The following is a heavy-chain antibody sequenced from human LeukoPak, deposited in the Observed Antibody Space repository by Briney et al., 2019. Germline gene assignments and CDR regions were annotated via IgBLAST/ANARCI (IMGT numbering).Heavy chain of an antibody. Sequence: SSVKVSCKPSGYTLTDYYMHWVRQAPRQGLEWMAWINPNSGATIYAQNLQDRVTVTRDTSISTAYMELSSLRADDTAVYYCARGRQTYYYYMDVWGKGTTVTVSS. CDR3: ARGRQTYYYYMDV. CDR2: INPNSGAT. V-gene: IGHV1-2*02. CDR1: GYTLTDYY. J-gene: IGHJ6*03.